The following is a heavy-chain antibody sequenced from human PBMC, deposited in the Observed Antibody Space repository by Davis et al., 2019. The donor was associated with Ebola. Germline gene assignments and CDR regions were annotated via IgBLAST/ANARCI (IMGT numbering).Heavy chain of an antibody. CDR1: GFTFSSYW. J-gene: IGHJ3*02. CDR2: IKQDGSEK. V-gene: IGHV3-7*01. Sequence: GESLKISCAASGFTFSSYWMSWVRQAPGKGLEWVANIKQDGSEKYYVDSVKGRFTISRDNAKNSLYLQMNSLRAEDTAVYYCARDGQDDYGDYLGAFDIWGQGTMVTVSS. D-gene: IGHD4-17*01. CDR3: ARDGQDDYGDYLGAFDI.